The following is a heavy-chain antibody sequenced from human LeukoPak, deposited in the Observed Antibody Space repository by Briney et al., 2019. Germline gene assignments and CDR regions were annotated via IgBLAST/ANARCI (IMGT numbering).Heavy chain of an antibody. V-gene: IGHV4-39*01. CDR1: GGSISSSSAY. CDR2: IYYSKNT. Sequence: SETLSLTCTVSGGSISSSSAYWGWIRQPPGKGLEWIGSIYYSKNTYYNPSLKSRVTISADTSKNQFSLTLGSVSATDTAVYYCVSPRGFSYGYFDYWGQGTLVTVSS. CDR3: VSPRGFSYGYFDY. D-gene: IGHD5-18*01. J-gene: IGHJ4*02.